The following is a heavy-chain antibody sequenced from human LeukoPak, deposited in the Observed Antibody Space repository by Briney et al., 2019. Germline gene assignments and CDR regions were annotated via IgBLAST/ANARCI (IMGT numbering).Heavy chain of an antibody. CDR2: IFYTGST. D-gene: IGHD3-10*01. CDR1: GDSISSGGYY. J-gene: IGHJ4*02. V-gene: IGHV4-31*03. CDR3: ARYTSSYYGSGRYEVY. Sequence: SETLSLTCTVSGDSISSGGYYWSWIRQHPGKGLEWIGFIFYTGSTYYNPSLKSRVTISVDTSKTQFSLKLTSVTAADTAVYYCARYTSSYYGSGRYEVYWGQGTLVTVSS.